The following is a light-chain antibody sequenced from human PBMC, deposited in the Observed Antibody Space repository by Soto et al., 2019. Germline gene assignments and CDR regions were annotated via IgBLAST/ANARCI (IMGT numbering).Light chain of an antibody. CDR3: AAWDDSLNGYV. J-gene: IGLJ1*01. V-gene: IGLV1-44*01. CDR1: SSNIGGNT. Sequence: QSVLTQSPSASGTPGQRVTISCSRSSSNIGGNTVNWYQQLPGTAPKLLIYNNNQRPSGVPDRFSGSKSGTSASLAISGLQSEDEADYSCAAWDDSLNGYVFGTGTKVTVL. CDR2: NNN.